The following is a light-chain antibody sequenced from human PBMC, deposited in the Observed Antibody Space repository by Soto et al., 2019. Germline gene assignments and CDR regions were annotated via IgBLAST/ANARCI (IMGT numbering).Light chain of an antibody. CDR1: QSVSSSY. V-gene: IGKV3-20*01. CDR2: GAS. Sequence: EIVLTQSPGTLSLSAGERATLCFRASQSVSSSYLAWYQPKPGKTPRLLIYGASNRATGIPDRLSGSGSGTDFTLTIRRLEPEDFAVYYCQQYGSPLTFGGGTKVDIK. J-gene: IGKJ4*01. CDR3: QQYGSPLT.